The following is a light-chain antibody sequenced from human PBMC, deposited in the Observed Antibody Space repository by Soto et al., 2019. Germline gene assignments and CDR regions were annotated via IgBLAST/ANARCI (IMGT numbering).Light chain of an antibody. Sequence: DIQMTQSPSSLSASVGDRVTSTCRASQRISSYLNWYQQKPGKAPKLLIYAASSLQSGVPSRFSGSGSGTDFTLTISSLQPEDFATYYCQQSSSTPLTFGGGTKVEIK. CDR1: QRISSY. J-gene: IGKJ4*01. V-gene: IGKV1-39*01. CDR3: QQSSSTPLT. CDR2: AAS.